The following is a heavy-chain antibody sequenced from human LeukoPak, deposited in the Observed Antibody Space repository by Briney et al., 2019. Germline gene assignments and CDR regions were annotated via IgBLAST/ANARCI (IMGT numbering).Heavy chain of an antibody. CDR2: IYYSGST. Sequence: SETLSLTCTVSGGSISSTGYYWGWIRQPPGRGLEWIGYIYYSGSTNYNPSLKSRVTISVDTSKNQFSLKLSSVTAADTAVYYCARSYVPWLGHFDYWGQGTLVTVSS. V-gene: IGHV4-61*05. CDR3: ARSYVPWLGHFDY. J-gene: IGHJ4*02. D-gene: IGHD6-19*01. CDR1: GGSISSTGYY.